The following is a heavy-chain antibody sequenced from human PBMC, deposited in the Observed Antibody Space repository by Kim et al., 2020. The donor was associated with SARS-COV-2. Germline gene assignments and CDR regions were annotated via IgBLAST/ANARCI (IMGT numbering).Heavy chain of an antibody. CDR1: GFTFSSYG. CDR3: AKVVIPGSGSPIYYYYGMDV. Sequence: GGSLRLSCAASGFTFSSYGMHWVRQAPGKGLEWVAVISYDGSNKYYADSVKGRFTISRDNSTNTLYLQMNSLRAEDTAVYYCAKVVIPGSGSPIYYYYGMDVWGQGTTVTVSS. J-gene: IGHJ6*02. CDR2: ISYDGSNK. D-gene: IGHD3-10*01. V-gene: IGHV3-30*18.